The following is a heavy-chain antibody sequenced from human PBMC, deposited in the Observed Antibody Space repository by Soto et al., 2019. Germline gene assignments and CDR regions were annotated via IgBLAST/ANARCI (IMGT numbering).Heavy chain of an antibody. V-gene: IGHV1-18*01. CDR1: GYTFTSYG. J-gene: IGHJ6*02. CDR2: ISAYNGNT. D-gene: IGHD5-18*01. CDR3: ARDGVVTATGYYYGMDV. Sequence: QVQLVQSGAEVKKPGASVKVSCKASGYTFTSYGISWVRQAPGQGLEWMGWISAYNGNTNYAQKLQGRVTMTTDTSXSXXYMELRSLRSDDTAVYYCARDGVVTATGYYYGMDVWGQGTTVTVSS.